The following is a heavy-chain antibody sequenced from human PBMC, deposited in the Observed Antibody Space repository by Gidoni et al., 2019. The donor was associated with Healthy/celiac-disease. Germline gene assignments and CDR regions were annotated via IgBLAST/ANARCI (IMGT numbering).Heavy chain of an antibody. CDR1: GYTLTELS. V-gene: IGHV1-24*01. D-gene: IGHD2-15*01. J-gene: IGHJ3*02. CDR3: ATRMVAARVAAFDI. Sequence: QVHLVPSVAEVKKPWASVKVSCKVSGYTLTELSMHWVRQAPGKGLEWMGGFDPEDGETIYAQKFQGRDTMTEDTSTDTAYMELRSLRSEDTAVYYCATRMVAARVAAFDIWGQGTMVTVSS. CDR2: FDPEDGET.